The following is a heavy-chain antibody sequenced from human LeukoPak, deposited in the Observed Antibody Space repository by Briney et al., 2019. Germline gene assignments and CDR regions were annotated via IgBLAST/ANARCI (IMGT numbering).Heavy chain of an antibody. CDR2: IYYSGST. CDR3: ARESLTWLQSRTSWFDP. CDR1: GGSISSSSYY. J-gene: IGHJ5*02. D-gene: IGHD5-24*01. V-gene: IGHV4-39*07. Sequence: SETLSLTCTVSGGSISSSSYYWGWVRHPPGEGLEWIGSIYYSGSTYYNPSLKSRVTISVDSSKNQFSLRLSSVTAADTAVYYCARESLTWLQSRTSWFDPWGQGTLVTVSS.